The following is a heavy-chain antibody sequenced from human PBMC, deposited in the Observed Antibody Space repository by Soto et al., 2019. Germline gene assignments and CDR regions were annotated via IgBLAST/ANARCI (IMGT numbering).Heavy chain of an antibody. V-gene: IGHV3-21*01. J-gene: IGHJ4*02. D-gene: IGHD3-22*01. Sequence: PGGSLRLSCAASGFSFSRHSMNWVLQAPWKGLEWVSSISPTSEYIYHADSVKGRFTISRDNAKNSLYLQMDSLRADDTAVYYCARKNYYVDSGFYDYWGQGALVTVSS. CDR1: GFSFSRHS. CDR3: ARKNYYVDSGFYDY. CDR2: ISPTSEYI.